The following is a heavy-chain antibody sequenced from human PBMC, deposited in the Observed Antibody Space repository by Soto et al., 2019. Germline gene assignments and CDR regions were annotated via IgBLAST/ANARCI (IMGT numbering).Heavy chain of an antibody. CDR2: IYYSGST. J-gene: IGHJ6*02. Sequence: PSETLSLTCTVSGGSISSYYWSWIRQPPGKGLEWIGYIYYSGSTNYNPSLKSRVTISVDTSKNQFSLKLSSVTAADTAVYYCARVGDLGYSSSWYRRGYYYYGMDVWGQGTTVTVSS. D-gene: IGHD6-13*01. CDR1: GGSISSYY. CDR3: ARVGDLGYSSSWYRRGYYYYGMDV. V-gene: IGHV4-59*01.